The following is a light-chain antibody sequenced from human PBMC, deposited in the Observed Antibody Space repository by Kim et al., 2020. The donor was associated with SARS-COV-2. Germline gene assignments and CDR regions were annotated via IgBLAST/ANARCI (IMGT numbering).Light chain of an antibody. J-gene: IGKJ5*01. CDR1: QSVSTG. V-gene: IGKV3D-15*01. CDR2: GAS. CDR3: QQYKNWPPIT. Sequence: FPGESAPLSCRASQSVSTGLAWYQQKSGQAPRLLIYGASTRATGIPARFSGSGSGTEFTLTISGLQSEDLAVYYCQQYKNWPPITFGQGTRLEIK.